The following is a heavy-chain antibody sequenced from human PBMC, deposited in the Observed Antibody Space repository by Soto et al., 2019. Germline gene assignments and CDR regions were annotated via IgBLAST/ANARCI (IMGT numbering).Heavy chain of an antibody. CDR2: VSYSGSP. Sequence: QLQLQESGPGLVKSSETLSLTCSVSGACVSSSHYWGWIRQPPGKGLEWIGSVSYSGSPYYSPSFKSRITISGATSNNQFSLRVRSVTSTDTAVYFCARHYNTGAFFDYWGQGKLVTVSS. CDR3: ARHYNTGAFFDY. D-gene: IGHD1-20*01. V-gene: IGHV4-39*01. CDR1: GACVSSSHY. J-gene: IGHJ4*02.